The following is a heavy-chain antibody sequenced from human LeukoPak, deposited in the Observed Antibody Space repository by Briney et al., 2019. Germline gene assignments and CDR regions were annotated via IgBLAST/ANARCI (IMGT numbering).Heavy chain of an antibody. V-gene: IGHV3-9*03. Sequence: GRSLRLSCVASGFTFDDYAMHWVRQARGKGLEGVSGISWKSGRMGYADSVKGRFTITRDNDRVYLYLKMNSLRAEDMVLYYCAKDMGGGYCSSTSCYNRGAFDIWGQGTMVTVSS. CDR1: GFTFDDYA. CDR2: ISWKSGRM. CDR3: AKDMGGGYCSSTSCYNRGAFDI. J-gene: IGHJ3*02. D-gene: IGHD2-2*02.